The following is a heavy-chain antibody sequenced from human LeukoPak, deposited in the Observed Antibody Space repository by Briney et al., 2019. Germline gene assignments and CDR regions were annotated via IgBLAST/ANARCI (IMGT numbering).Heavy chain of an antibody. V-gene: IGHV4-39*07. J-gene: IGHJ4*02. CDR3: ARDYYDSSGYHSVSFDY. CDR2: INHSGST. Sequence: SETLSLTCTVSGGSISSSSYYWGWIRQPPGKGLEWIGEINHSGSTNYNPSLKSRVTISVDTSKNQFSLKLSSVTAADTAVYYCARDYYDSSGYHSVSFDYWGQGTLVTVSS. CDR1: GGSISSSSYY. D-gene: IGHD3-22*01.